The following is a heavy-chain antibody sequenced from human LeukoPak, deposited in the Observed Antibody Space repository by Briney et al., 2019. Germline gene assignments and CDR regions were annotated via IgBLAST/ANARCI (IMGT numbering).Heavy chain of an antibody. CDR3: ATVGYCSGGSCQLPFDY. CDR1: GYTFTSYG. Sequence: GASVKVSCKASGYTFTSYGISWVRQAPGQGLEWMGWISAYNGNTNYAQKLQGRVTMTTDTSTSTAYMELRSLRSDDTAVYYCATVGYCSGGSCQLPFDYWGQGTLVTVSS. J-gene: IGHJ4*02. CDR2: ISAYNGNT. D-gene: IGHD2-15*01. V-gene: IGHV1-18*01.